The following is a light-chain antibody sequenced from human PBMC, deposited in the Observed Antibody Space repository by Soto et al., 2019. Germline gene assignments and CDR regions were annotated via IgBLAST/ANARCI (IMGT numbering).Light chain of an antibody. V-gene: IGKV3-20*01. J-gene: IGKJ1*01. CDR2: GAS. CDR3: QQYRDSRT. Sequence: EVVMTQSRGTVSLSPGVRATXSCRASQSLNSNSLAWYQQKPGQAPRLLIYGASSRATGIPDRFSGSGSGTDFTLTISRLEPEDFAVYYCQQYRDSRTFGQGTKVDIK. CDR1: QSLNSNS.